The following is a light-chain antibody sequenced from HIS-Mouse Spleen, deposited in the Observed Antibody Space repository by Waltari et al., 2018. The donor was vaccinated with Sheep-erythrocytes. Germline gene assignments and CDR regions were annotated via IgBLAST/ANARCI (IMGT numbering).Light chain of an antibody. V-gene: IGLV2-23*01. J-gene: IGLJ2*01. CDR2: EGS. CDR3: CSYEGSSTLV. Sequence: QSALTQPASVSWSPGQSITISCTGTSSDVGNYNLVSWCQQHPGKAPKLMIYEGSKRPSGVSNRFSGSKSGNTASLTISGLQAEDEADYYCCSYEGSSTLVFGGGTKLTVL. CDR1: SSDVGNYNL.